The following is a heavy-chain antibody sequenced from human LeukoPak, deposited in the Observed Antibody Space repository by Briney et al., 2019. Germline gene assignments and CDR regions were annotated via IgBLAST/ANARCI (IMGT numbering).Heavy chain of an antibody. D-gene: IGHD3-16*01. Sequence: SETLSLTCTVSGYSINTGYYWGWIRQSPGKGLEWIGFIYHSGSTYFNPSPKSRVIMSFDTSKNQLFLKLSSVTAADTAVYYCARDLFTRGEDWGQGTLVTVSS. CDR1: GYSINTGYY. CDR2: IYHSGST. V-gene: IGHV4-38-2*02. CDR3: ARDLFTRGED. J-gene: IGHJ4*02.